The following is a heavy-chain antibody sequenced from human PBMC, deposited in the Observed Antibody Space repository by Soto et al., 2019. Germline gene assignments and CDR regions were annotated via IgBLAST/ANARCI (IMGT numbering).Heavy chain of an antibody. CDR3: AKTKRGVVVVVAATPSYGMDV. D-gene: IGHD2-15*01. CDR1: GFTFSSYA. V-gene: IGHV3-23*01. CDR2: ISGSGGST. J-gene: IGHJ6*02. Sequence: QPGGSLRLSCAASGFTFSSYAMSWVRQAPGKGLEWVSAISGSGGSTYYADSVKGRFTISRDNSKNTLYLQMNSLRAEDTAVYYCAKTKRGVVVVVAATPSYGMDVWGQGTTVTVSS.